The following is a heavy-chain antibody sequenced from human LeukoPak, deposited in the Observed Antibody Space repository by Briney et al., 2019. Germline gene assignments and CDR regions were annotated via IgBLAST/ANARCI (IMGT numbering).Heavy chain of an antibody. D-gene: IGHD4-17*01. J-gene: IGHJ4*02. CDR3: ARDYADYVGYFFFDY. CDR1: GFTFNNYA. Sequence: GGSLRLSCAASGFTFNNYAMNWVRQAPGKGLEWVPSISGGGETTYYADSAKGRFTISRDNSQNTLYPQMNSLRAEDTAVYYCARDYADYVGYFFFDYWGQGTLVTVSS. CDR2: ISGGGETT. V-gene: IGHV3-23*01.